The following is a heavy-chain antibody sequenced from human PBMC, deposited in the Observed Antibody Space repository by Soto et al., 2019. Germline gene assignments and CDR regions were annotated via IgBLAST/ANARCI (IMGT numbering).Heavy chain of an antibody. Sequence: TLSLICAISWDSVSSNSAACNWIRQSPSRGLEWLGRTYYRSKWYNDYAVSVKSRITINPDTSKNQFSLQLNSVTPEDTAVYYCARESYGSGFHWYFDLWGRGTLVTVSS. CDR3: ARESYGSGFHWYFDL. D-gene: IGHD3-10*01. V-gene: IGHV6-1*01. J-gene: IGHJ2*01. CDR1: WDSVSSNSAA. CDR2: TYYRSKWYN.